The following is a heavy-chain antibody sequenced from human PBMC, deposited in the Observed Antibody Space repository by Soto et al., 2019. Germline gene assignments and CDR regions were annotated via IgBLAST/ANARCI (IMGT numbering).Heavy chain of an antibody. D-gene: IGHD3-10*01. J-gene: IGHJ3*02. CDR1: GFTFSSYS. V-gene: IGHV3-48*01. Sequence: EVQLVESGGGLVQPGGSLRLSCAASGFTFSSYSMNWVRQAPGKGLEWVSYISSSSSTIYYADSVKGRFTISRDNAKNAMYLQMNSLRAEDTAVYYCARDSGGGDAFDIWGQGTMVTVSS. CDR2: ISSSSSTI. CDR3: ARDSGGGDAFDI.